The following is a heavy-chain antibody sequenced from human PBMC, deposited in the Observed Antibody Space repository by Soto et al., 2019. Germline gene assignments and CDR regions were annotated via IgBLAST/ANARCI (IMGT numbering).Heavy chain of an antibody. J-gene: IGHJ4*02. D-gene: IGHD4-17*01. V-gene: IGHV4-39*01. CDR3: AGTTVTGDY. Sequence: PSETLSLTCTVSGGSISSSSYYWGWIRQPPGKGLEWIGSIYYSGSTYYNPSLKSRVTISVDTSKNQFSLKLSSVTAADTAVYYCAGTTVTGDYWGQGTLVTVSS. CDR1: GGSISSSSYY. CDR2: IYYSGST.